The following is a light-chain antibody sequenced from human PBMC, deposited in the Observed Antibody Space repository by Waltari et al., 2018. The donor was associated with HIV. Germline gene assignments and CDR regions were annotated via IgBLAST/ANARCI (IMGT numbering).Light chain of an antibody. CDR1: QSVLYSSNNKNY. Sequence: IVMTQSPDSLAVSLGERATINCKSSQSVLYSSNNKNYLAWYQQKSGQPPKLLIAWASTWETAVPVRFSGSGAGTEFTLPSSSLQAEHVALFYCQQYYTTLCSFGPGTKVEI. CDR2: WAS. V-gene: IGKV4-1*01. J-gene: IGKJ3*01. CDR3: QQYYTTLCS.